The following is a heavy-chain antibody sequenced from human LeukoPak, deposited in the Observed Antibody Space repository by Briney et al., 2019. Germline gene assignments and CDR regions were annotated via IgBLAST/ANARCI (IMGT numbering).Heavy chain of an antibody. D-gene: IGHD3-3*01. V-gene: IGHV4-4*02. CDR1: GGSVINTNW. CDR2: VHLDGRT. Sequence: ASETLSLTCGVSGGSVINTNWWTWVRQPPGKGLEWIGEVHLDGRTNYNPSLESRLTMSVDESENQVSLKLTSVTAADTAVYYCAREGGFYRPLDYSGQGTLVTVSS. CDR3: AREGGFYRPLDY. J-gene: IGHJ4*02.